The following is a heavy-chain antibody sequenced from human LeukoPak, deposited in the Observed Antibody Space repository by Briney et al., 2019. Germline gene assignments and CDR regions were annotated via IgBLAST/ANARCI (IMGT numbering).Heavy chain of an antibody. V-gene: IGHV3-74*01. J-gene: IGHJ4*02. CDR3: ARGSKAYCTNGVCYIWEN. D-gene: IGHD2-8*01. Sequence: GGSLRLSCAASGFTFSDYWLHWVRQAPGKGLVWVSIINPDGSATSYADSVKGRFTISRDNAKNTLYLQMNSLRAEDTAVYYCARGSKAYCTNGVCYIWENWGQGTLVTVSS. CDR2: INPDGSAT. CDR1: GFTFSDYW.